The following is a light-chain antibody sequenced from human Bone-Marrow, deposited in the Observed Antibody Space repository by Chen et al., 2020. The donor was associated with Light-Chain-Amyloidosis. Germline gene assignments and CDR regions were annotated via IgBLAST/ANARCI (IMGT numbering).Light chain of an antibody. CDR2: DDS. CDR3: QVWDRSSDRPV. CDR1: NIGSTS. Sequence: YVTTSPSSVSGEAGQTAAGACGGNNIGSTSVHWYQQTPGQAPLLVVYDDSDRPSGIPERLSGSNSGNTATLTISRVEAGDEADYYCQVWDRSSDRPVFGGGTKLTVL. J-gene: IGLJ3*02. V-gene: IGLV3-21*02.